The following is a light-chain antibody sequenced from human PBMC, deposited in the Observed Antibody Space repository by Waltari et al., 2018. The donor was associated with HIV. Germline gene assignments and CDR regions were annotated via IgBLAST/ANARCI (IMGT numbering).Light chain of an antibody. Sequence: QSALTQPRSVSGSPGPSVTISCTGISSDIGRYNYFSWYQQDPGKAPKLMLFDVNKRPSGVPARFSGSKSGNTASLTISGLQAEDEADYYCCSNAGSHVVFGGGTKVTVL. V-gene: IGLV2-11*01. CDR2: DVN. J-gene: IGLJ2*01. CDR1: SSDIGRYNY. CDR3: CSNAGSHVV.